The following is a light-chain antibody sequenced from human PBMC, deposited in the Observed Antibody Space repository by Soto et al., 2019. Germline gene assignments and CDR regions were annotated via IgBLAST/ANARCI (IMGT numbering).Light chain of an antibody. Sequence: QPPSASGSPGQSVTISCTGTSSDVGGYNYVSWYQQHPGKAPKLMVFEVSKRPSGVPDRFSGSKSGNTASLTVSGLQAEDEADYYCASYAGSINWVFGGGTKLTVL. J-gene: IGLJ3*02. CDR2: EVS. CDR1: SSDVGGYNY. CDR3: ASYAGSINWV. V-gene: IGLV2-8*01.